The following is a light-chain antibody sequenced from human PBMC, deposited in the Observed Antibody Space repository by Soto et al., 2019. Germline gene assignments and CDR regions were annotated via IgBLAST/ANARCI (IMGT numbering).Light chain of an antibody. Sequence: DIQTTQSPSSLSASVGDRVTITCRTSDNIAKYLNRYQQKPGQVPKLLIVAASRLQSGVPSRFSGSGFGTDFTLTISDLQPEDFAVYYCEQADTFPITFGQGTRLEIK. CDR1: DNIAKY. CDR2: AAS. V-gene: IGKV1-39*01. J-gene: IGKJ5*01. CDR3: EQADTFPIT.